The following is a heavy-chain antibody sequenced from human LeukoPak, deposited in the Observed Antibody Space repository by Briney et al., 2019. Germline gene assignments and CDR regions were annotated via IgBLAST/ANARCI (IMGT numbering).Heavy chain of an antibody. CDR2: ISSSGSTI. CDR1: GFTFSSYE. CDR3: ARDSSVVVPAAIRC. Sequence: GGSLRLSCAASGFTFSSYEMNWVRQAPGKGLEWVSYISSSGSTIYYADSVKGRFTISRDNSKNTLCLQMNSLRAEDTAVYYCARDSSVVVPAAIRCWGQGTLVTVSS. J-gene: IGHJ4*02. V-gene: IGHV3-48*03. D-gene: IGHD2-2*02.